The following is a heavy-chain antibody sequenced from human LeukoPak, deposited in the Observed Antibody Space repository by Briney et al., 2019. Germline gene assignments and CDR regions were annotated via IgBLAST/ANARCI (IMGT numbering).Heavy chain of an antibody. CDR3: ARDSGAILWFGEFDY. CDR2: IYHSGST. D-gene: IGHD3-10*01. V-gene: IGHV4-38-2*02. Sequence: ASETLSLTCTVSGYSISSGYYWGWIRQPPGKGLEWIGSIYHSGSTYYNPSLKSRVTISVDTSKNQFSLKLSSVTAADTAVYYCARDSGAILWFGEFDYWGQGTLVTVSS. CDR1: GYSISSGYY. J-gene: IGHJ4*02.